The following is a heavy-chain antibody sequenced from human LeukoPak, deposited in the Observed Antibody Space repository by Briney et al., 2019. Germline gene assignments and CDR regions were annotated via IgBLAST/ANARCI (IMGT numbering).Heavy chain of an antibody. CDR1: GGSISSYY. V-gene: IGHV4-59*08. D-gene: IGHD3-3*01. J-gene: IGHJ4*02. Sequence: SETLSLTCTVSGGSISSYYWSWIRQPPGKGLEWIGYIYYSGSTNYNPSLKSRVTISVDTSKNQFSLKLSSVTAADTAVYYCAGGRFLEWLSYYFDYWGQGTLVTVSS. CDR2: IYYSGST. CDR3: AGGRFLEWLSYYFDY.